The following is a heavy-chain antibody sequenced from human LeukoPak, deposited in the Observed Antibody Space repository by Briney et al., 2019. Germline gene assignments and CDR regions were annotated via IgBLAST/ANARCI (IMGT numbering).Heavy chain of an antibody. V-gene: IGHV3-15*01. CDR1: GFTFSNAW. D-gene: IGHD3-3*01. J-gene: IGHJ4*02. CDR3: TTPRVYDFWTTAKYYFDY. CDR2: IKSKTDGGTT. Sequence: GGSLRLSCAASGFTFSNAWMSWVRQAPGKGLEWVGRIKSKTDGGTTDYAAPVKGRFTISRDDSKNTLYLQMNSLKTKDTAVYYCTTPRVYDFWTTAKYYFDYWGQGTLVTVSS.